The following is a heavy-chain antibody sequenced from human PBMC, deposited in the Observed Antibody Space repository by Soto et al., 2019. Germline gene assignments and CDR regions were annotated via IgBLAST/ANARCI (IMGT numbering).Heavy chain of an antibody. Sequence: GGSLRLSCVASGFSFSRYWMNWVRQAPGKGLEWVANIKQDGSEKYYVDSAKGRFTISRDNAKNSLYLQMNSLRAEDTAVYYCARAIGGEDDYWGQGTLVTVS. J-gene: IGHJ4*02. CDR3: ARAIGGEDDY. CDR2: IKQDGSEK. D-gene: IGHD4-17*01. CDR1: GFSFSRYW. V-gene: IGHV3-7*01.